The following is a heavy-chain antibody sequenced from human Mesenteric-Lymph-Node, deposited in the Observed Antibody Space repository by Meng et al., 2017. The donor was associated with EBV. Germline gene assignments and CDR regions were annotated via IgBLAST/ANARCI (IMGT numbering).Heavy chain of an antibody. CDR1: GFTFSDYS. CDR3: ARESGVVFIPFDF. CDR2: INSDGSAT. V-gene: IGHV3-74*01. Sequence: QLVESGGGLVKPGGSLRLSCAASGFTFSDYSMSWIRQAPGKGLVWVSRINSDGSATNYADSVKGRFSVSRDNAKNTLYLQMDSLRAEDTAVYYCARESGVVFIPFDFWGQGTLVTVSS. J-gene: IGHJ4*02. D-gene: IGHD2-15*01.